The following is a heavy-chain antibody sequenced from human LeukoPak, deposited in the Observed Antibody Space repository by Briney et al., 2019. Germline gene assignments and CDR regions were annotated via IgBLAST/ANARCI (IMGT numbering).Heavy chain of an antibody. Sequence: GGSLRLSCAASGFTFSDYYMSWFRQAPGKGLEWVSYISGSDSTIHYADSVKGRFTISRDNAKNSLYLQMNSLRAEDTAVYYCARAYSGYDSGYTHWGQGTLVTVSS. V-gene: IGHV3-11*04. CDR1: GFTFSDYY. CDR3: ARAYSGYDSGYTH. CDR2: ISGSDSTI. J-gene: IGHJ4*02. D-gene: IGHD5-12*01.